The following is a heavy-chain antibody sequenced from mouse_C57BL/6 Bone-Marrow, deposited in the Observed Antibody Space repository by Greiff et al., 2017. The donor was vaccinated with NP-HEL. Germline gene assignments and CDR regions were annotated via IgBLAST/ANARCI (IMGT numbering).Heavy chain of an antibody. CDR1: GFTFSDAW. Sequence: EVHLVESGGGLVQPGGSMKLSCAASGFTFSDAWMDWVRQSPEKGLEWVAEIRNKANNHATYYAESVKGRFTISRDDSKSSVYLQMNSLRAEDTGIYYCTLLWGGYYAMDYWGQGTSVTVSS. CDR2: IRNKANNHAT. CDR3: TLLWGGYYAMDY. J-gene: IGHJ4*01. V-gene: IGHV6-6*01. D-gene: IGHD2-1*01.